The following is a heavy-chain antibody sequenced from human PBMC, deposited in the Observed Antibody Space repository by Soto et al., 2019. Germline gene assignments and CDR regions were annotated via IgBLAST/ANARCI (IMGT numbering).Heavy chain of an antibody. J-gene: IGHJ6*02. CDR1: GGSIRRYY. CDR3: ARISSVDPYGYVNGGLDV. Sequence: PSETLSLTCSASGGSIRRYYWSWIRQSPEKGLEWIGYFYHSGNSNYNPSLKSRVTISVDTSKNQLSLSLRSVTAADTAVYFCARISSVDPYGYVNGGLDVWGQGTTVTVSS. D-gene: IGHD5-18*01. CDR2: FYHSGNS. V-gene: IGHV4-59*01.